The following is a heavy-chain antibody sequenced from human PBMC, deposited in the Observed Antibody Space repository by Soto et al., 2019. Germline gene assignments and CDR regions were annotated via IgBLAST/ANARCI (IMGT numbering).Heavy chain of an antibody. V-gene: IGHV3-30-3*01. Sequence: QVQLVESGGGVVQPGRSLRLSCAASGFTFSSYAMHWVRQAPGKGLEWVAVIAYDGCNKYYADSVKGRFTISRDNSTNTLYLQLNSLRAEDTAVYYCARAPWFVVVPDAADYWGQGTLVTVSS. D-gene: IGHD2-2*01. CDR1: GFTFSSYA. J-gene: IGHJ4*02. CDR2: IAYDGCNK. CDR3: ARAPWFVVVPDAADY.